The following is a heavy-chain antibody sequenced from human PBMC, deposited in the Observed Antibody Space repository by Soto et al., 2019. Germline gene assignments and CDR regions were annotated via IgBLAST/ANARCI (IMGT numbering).Heavy chain of an antibody. V-gene: IGHV1-3*01. CDR2: INAGNGNT. CDR1: GYTFTSYA. CDR3: ARDLLLARVVVVGATLSD. D-gene: IGHD2-15*01. J-gene: IGHJ4*02. Sequence: ASVKASCKASGYTFTSYAMHWVRQAPGQRLEWMGWINAGNGNTKYSQKFQGRVTITRDTSASTAYMELSSLRSEDTAVYYCARDLLLARVVVVGATLSDWGQGTLVPVSS.